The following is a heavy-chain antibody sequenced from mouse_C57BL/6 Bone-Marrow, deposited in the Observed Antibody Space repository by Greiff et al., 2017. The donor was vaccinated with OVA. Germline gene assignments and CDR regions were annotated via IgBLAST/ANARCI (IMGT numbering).Heavy chain of an antibody. CDR2: FYPGRGSI. Sequence: VQLQQSGAELVKPGASVKLSCKASGYTFTEYTIHWVKQRSGQGLEWIGWFYPGRGSIKYNEKFKDKATLTADKSSSTVYMELSRLTSEDSAVYFCARHEDLYDGYYDWGYFDYWGQGTTLTVSS. CDR1: GYTFTEYT. D-gene: IGHD2-3*01. V-gene: IGHV1-62-2*01. J-gene: IGHJ2*01. CDR3: ARHEDLYDGYYDWGYFDY.